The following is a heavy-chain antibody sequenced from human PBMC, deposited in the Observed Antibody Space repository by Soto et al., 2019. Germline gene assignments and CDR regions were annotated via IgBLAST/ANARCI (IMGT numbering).Heavy chain of an antibody. CDR2: ISAYNGNT. CDR1: GYTLSRYH. Sequence: QIQLVQSGAEVKKPGASVKVSCNASGYTLSRYHVTWVRQAPGQGLEWMGWISAYNGNTNYAQNLQGRVTMTTDPSTSTADMELRSLRSDDTAVYYCARDLPPVDYWGQGTLVTVSS. J-gene: IGHJ4*02. CDR3: ARDLPPVDY. V-gene: IGHV1-18*01.